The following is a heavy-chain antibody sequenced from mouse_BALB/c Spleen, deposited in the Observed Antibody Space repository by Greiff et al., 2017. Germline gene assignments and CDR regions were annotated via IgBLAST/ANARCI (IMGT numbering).Heavy chain of an antibody. V-gene: IGHV1-67*01. D-gene: IGHD2-1*01. CDR2: ISTYYGNT. CDR3: ARGYYGNYFAY. Sequence: VQLQESGPELVRPGVSVKISCKGSGYTFTDYAMHWVKQSHAKSLEWIGVISTYYGNTNYNQKFKGKATMTVDKSSSTAYMELARLTSEDSAIYYCARGYYGNYFAYWGQGTLVTVSA. J-gene: IGHJ3*01. CDR1: GYTFTDYA.